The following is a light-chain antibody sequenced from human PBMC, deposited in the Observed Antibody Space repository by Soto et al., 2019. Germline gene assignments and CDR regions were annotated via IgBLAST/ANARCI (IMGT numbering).Light chain of an antibody. V-gene: IGLV1-51*01. CDR1: SSNIGSNY. J-gene: IGLJ2*01. Sequence: QSVLTQPPSVSAAPGQKVTISCSGSSSNIGSNYVSWYQQFPEAAPKLLIYDNDKRPSGIPDRFSGSKSVTSATLGITGLQTGDEADYYCATWDRSLSAGVFGGGTKLTVL. CDR2: DND. CDR3: ATWDRSLSAGV.